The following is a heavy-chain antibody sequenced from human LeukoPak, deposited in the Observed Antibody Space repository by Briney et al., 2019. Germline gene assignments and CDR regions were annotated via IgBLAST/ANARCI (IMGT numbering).Heavy chain of an antibody. CDR2: ISSNGGST. Sequence: GGSLRLSCSASGSTFSSYAMHWVRQAPGKGLEYVTAISSNGGSTYYADSVKGRFTISRDNSKNTLYLQMSSLRAEDTAVYYCVKDSYYYDRRGFDYWGQGTLVTVSS. CDR3: VKDSYYYDRRGFDY. J-gene: IGHJ4*02. D-gene: IGHD3-22*01. V-gene: IGHV3-64D*06. CDR1: GSTFSSYA.